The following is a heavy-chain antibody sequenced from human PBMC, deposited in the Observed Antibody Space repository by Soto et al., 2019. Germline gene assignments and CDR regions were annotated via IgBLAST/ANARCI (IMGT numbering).Heavy chain of an antibody. Sequence: PSETLSLTCAVYGESFSGYYWSWIRQSPGKGLEWIGEINHRGSTNYNPSLKSRVTVSVDTSKNQFSLKLSSVTAADTAVYYCARGALYGGNSYYYWGQGTQVTVSS. J-gene: IGHJ4*02. D-gene: IGHD2-15*01. V-gene: IGHV4-34*01. CDR1: GESFSGYY. CDR3: ARGALYGGNSYYY. CDR2: INHRGST.